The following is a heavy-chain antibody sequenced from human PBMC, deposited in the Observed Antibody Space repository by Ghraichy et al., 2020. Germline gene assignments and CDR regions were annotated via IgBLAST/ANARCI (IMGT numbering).Heavy chain of an antibody. V-gene: IGHV4-59*01. CDR1: GGAISNYY. D-gene: IGHD6-6*01. CDR3: ARGWRGSSGVDH. CDR2: TYHTGNT. Sequence: SETLSLTCTVSGGAISNYYWSWILQPPGKELEWIVYTYHTGNTNYNPSLQSRVSISVDTSKNQFFLKLMSVTAADTAVYYFARGWRGSSGVDHWGQGTLVTVSS. J-gene: IGHJ4*02.